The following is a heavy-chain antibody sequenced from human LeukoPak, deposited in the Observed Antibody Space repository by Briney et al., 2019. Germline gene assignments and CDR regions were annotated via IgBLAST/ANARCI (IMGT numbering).Heavy chain of an antibody. CDR1: GYSFTSYG. D-gene: IGHD4-17*01. V-gene: IGHV1-18*01. CDR3: ARGQTGSDYGDPGPLVN. CDR2: ISAYNGNT. Sequence: ASVKVSCKTFGYSFTSYGITWVRQAPGQGPEWMGWISAYNGNTNYAQKFQGRVTMTTDASTSTVYMELRSLRSDDTAVYYCARGQTGSDYGDPGPLVNWGQGTLVTVSS. J-gene: IGHJ4*02.